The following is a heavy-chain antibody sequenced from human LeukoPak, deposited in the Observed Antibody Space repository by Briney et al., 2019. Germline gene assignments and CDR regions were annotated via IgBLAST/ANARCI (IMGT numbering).Heavy chain of an antibody. CDR3: ASIGSGYYYYYYYMDV. V-gene: IGHV1-18*01. J-gene: IGHJ6*03. CDR1: GYTFTTYG. D-gene: IGHD3-22*01. CDR2: ISAYNGNR. Sequence: ASVKVSCKTSGYTFTTYGITWVRQAPGQGLEWMGWISAYNGNRKYAEKFQGRVTMTTDTSTTTGYMELRSLRSEDTAVYYCASIGSGYYYYYYYMDVWGKGTTVTVSS.